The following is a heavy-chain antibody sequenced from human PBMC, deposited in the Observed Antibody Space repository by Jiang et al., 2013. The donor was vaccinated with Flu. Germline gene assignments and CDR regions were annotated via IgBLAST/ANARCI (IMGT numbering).Heavy chain of an antibody. CDR3: LKHLSSPYSGTYEI. Sequence: PGLVKPSETLSLTCTVSGGSISSSSYYWGWIRQPPGKGLEWIGYIYYTGSTNYTPSLKSRVTISLDMSKNQFSLKLNSVTAADTAVYHCLKHLSSPYSGTYEIWGQGTLVTVSS. CDR1: GGSISSSSYY. CDR2: IYYTGST. V-gene: IGHV4-61*05. J-gene: IGHJ4*02. D-gene: IGHD1-26*01.